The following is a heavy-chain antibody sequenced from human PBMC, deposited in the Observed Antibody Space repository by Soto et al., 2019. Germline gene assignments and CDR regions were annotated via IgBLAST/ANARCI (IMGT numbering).Heavy chain of an antibody. CDR2: ISSNGGST. CDR1: GFTFSSYA. D-gene: IGHD6-19*01. J-gene: IGHJ5*02. CDR3: VKDGSSGWYGAGTGRFDP. Sequence: GGSLRLSCSASGFTFSSYAMHWVRQAPGKGLEYVSAISSNGGSTYYADSVKGRFTISRDNSKNTLYLQMSSLRAEDTAVYHCVKDGSSGWYGAGTGRFDPWGQGTLVTVSS. V-gene: IGHV3-64D*08.